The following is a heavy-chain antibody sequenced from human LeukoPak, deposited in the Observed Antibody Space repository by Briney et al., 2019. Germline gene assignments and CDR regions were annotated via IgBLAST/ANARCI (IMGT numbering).Heavy chain of an antibody. J-gene: IGHJ4*02. Sequence: PSETLSLTCTVSGGSISSYYWGWIRQPPGKGLEWIGSMYYSGSTYYNPSLKSRVTISVDTSKNQFSLKLSSVTAADTAVYYCASLRDGYNFDYWGQGTLVTVSS. V-gene: IGHV4-39*01. CDR3: ASLRDGYNFDY. D-gene: IGHD5-24*01. CDR1: GGSISSYY. CDR2: MYYSGST.